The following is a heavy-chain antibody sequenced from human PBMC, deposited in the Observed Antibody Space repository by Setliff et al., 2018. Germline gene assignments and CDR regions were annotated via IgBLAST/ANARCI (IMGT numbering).Heavy chain of an antibody. D-gene: IGHD6-13*01. V-gene: IGHV1-69*10. CDR3: ARAYSSSWYVWSWTFDY. J-gene: IGHJ4*02. Sequence: SVKVSCKASGGTFSSYAISWVRQAPGQGLEWMGGIIPILGIANYAQKFQGRVTITADKSTSAAYMELSSLRSEDTAVYYCARAYSSSWYVWSWTFDYWGQGTLVTVSS. CDR2: IIPILGIA. CDR1: GGTFSSYA.